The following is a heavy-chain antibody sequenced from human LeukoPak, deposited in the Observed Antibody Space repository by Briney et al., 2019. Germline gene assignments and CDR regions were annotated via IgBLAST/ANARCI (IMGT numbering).Heavy chain of an antibody. CDR1: GFTFSSYA. CDR2: INGSGDRT. D-gene: IGHD4-17*01. Sequence: GGSLRLSCAASGFTFSSYAMSWVRQAPGKGLEWVSDINGSGDRTYYADSVKGRFTISRDNSKNTLYLQMNSLRAEDTALYYCARDGGTTVTTPYSYYMDVWGKGTTVTVSS. J-gene: IGHJ6*03. CDR3: ARDGGTTVTTPYSYYMDV. V-gene: IGHV3-23*01.